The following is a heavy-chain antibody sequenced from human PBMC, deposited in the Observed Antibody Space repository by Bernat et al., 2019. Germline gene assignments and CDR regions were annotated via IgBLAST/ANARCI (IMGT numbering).Heavy chain of an antibody. CDR3: SRPGGSYVFRGFAS. CDR2: IGGSDGNT. CDR1: GFTFSNYA. Sequence: EVQLLESGGGLVQPGGSLRLSCAASGFTFSNYAMSWVRQAPGKGLEWVSAIGGSDGNTYYAASVKGRFTISRDNSKNILYLQMNSLRAEDTAVYSCSRPGGSYVFRGFASWGQGTLVTVSS. J-gene: IGHJ4*02. D-gene: IGHD1-26*01. V-gene: IGHV3-23*01.